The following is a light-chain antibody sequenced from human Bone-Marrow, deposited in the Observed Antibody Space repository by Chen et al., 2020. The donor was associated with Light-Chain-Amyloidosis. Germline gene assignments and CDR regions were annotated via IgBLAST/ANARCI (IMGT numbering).Light chain of an antibody. Sequence: QSALTQPRSVSGSPGQSVTLSCTGTSGDVGGYDVLPWYQQYPVKAPTLIIYDVSKRHLGVPDRFSGSKAGDTASQTISELQAADEADYYCGSTAGRSALVFGGGTTLTVL. CDR1: SGDVGGYDV. CDR3: GSTAGRSALV. J-gene: IGLJ2*01. CDR2: DVS. V-gene: IGLV2-11*02.